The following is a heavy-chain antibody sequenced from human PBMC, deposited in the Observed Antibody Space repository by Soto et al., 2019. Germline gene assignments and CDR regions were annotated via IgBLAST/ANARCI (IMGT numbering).Heavy chain of an antibody. Sequence: QVQLVQSGAEVKKPGASVKVSCKASGYTFTNYDINWVRQAPGQGLEWMGWISAYNGNTNYAQKLQGRVTMTTDTSTSTAYMELRSLRSDDTAGYYCARVPPYSSIWYFDLWGRGTLVTVSS. CDR3: ARVPPYSSIWYFDL. J-gene: IGHJ2*01. V-gene: IGHV1-18*01. D-gene: IGHD6-13*01. CDR1: GYTFTNYD. CDR2: ISAYNGNT.